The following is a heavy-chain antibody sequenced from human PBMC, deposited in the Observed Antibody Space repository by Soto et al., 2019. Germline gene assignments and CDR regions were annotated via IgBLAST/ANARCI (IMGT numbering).Heavy chain of an antibody. V-gene: IGHV3-23*01. J-gene: IGHJ4*02. D-gene: IGHD6-19*01. CDR1: GFSFSDYA. CDR2: ISATGGST. CDR3: AKASSAWYDSKSYYFDD. Sequence: EVQLLDSGGGLVQPGGSLRLSCAASGFSFSDYAMSWVRQAPGKGLEWVSEISATGGSTFYADFVKGRFTISRDNSKNTLYLHLTSLRVEDTARYYCAKASSAWYDSKSYYFDDWGPGTLVTISS.